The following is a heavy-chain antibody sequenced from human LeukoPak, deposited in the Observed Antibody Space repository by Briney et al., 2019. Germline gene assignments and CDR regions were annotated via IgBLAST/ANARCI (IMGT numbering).Heavy chain of an antibody. V-gene: IGHV3-48*03. CDR1: GFTFSSYE. CDR3: ARVDYYYDSSGYYLAFDY. CDR2: ISSSGSTI. D-gene: IGHD3-22*01. Sequence: GGSLGLSCAASGFTFSSYEMNWVRQAPGKGLEWVSYISSSGSTIYYADSVKGRFTISRDNAKNSLYLQMNSLRAEDTAVYYCARVDYYYDSSGYYLAFDYWGQGTLVTVSS. J-gene: IGHJ4*02.